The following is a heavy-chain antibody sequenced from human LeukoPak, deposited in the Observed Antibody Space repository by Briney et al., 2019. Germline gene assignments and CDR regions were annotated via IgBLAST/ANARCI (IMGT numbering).Heavy chain of an antibody. CDR3: ARAESAVTWYYFDY. D-gene: IGHD4-17*01. CDR2: ISYDGSNK. Sequence: PGGSLRLSCAASGFTFSSYAMHWVRQAPGKGLERVAVISYDGSNKYYADSVKGRFTISRDNSKNTLYLQMNSLRAEDTAVYYCARAESAVTWYYFDYWGQGTLVTVSS. CDR1: GFTFSSYA. V-gene: IGHV3-30-3*01. J-gene: IGHJ4*02.